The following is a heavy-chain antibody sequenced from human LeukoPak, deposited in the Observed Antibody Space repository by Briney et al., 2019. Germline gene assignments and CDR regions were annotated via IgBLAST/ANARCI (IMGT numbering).Heavy chain of an antibody. CDR2: IYTSGST. D-gene: IGHD3/OR15-3a*01. CDR1: GGSISSGSYY. J-gene: IGHJ4*02. CDR3: ASIPTKFGLYTTRRS. V-gene: IGHV4-61*02. Sequence: PSETLSLTCTVSGGSISSGSYYWSWIRQPAGKGLEWIGRIYTSGSTNYNPSLKSRVTISVDTSKNQFSLKLSSVTAADTAVYYCASIPTKFGLYTTRRSWGQGTLVTVSS.